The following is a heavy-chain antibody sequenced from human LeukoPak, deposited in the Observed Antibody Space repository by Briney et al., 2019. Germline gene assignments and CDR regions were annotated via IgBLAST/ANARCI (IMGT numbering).Heavy chain of an antibody. CDR2: ISGSGGST. Sequence: GGSLRLSCAASGFTFSSYSMNWVRQAPGKGLEWVSAISGSGGSTYYADSVKGRFTISRDNSKNTLYLQMNSLRAEDTAVYYCAKDPGGDSSGWYRRSYYFDYWGQGTLVTVSS. D-gene: IGHD6-19*01. CDR1: GFTFSSYS. J-gene: IGHJ4*02. V-gene: IGHV3-23*01. CDR3: AKDPGGDSSGWYRRSYYFDY.